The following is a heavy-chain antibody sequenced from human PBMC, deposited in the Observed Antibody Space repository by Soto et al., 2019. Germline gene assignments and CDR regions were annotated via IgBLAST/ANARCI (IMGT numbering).Heavy chain of an antibody. J-gene: IGHJ3*02. CDR2: IGGNAITT. CDR3: AKYYYDSSGSRGAYDI. V-gene: IGHV3-23*01. D-gene: IGHD3-22*01. CDR1: VLPFSSFA. Sequence: GGSLRLSCAASVLPFSSFAMTWVRQAPGKGLEWVSAIGGNAITTFYADSVKGRFTISRDNSKNTLYLQMNSLRAEDTAVYYCAKYYYDSSGSRGAYDIWGQGTMVT.